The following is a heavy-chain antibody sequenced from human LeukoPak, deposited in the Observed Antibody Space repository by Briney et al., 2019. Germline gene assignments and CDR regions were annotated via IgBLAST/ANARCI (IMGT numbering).Heavy chain of an antibody. D-gene: IGHD6-19*01. CDR1: GFTFSSYR. J-gene: IGHJ4*02. V-gene: IGHV3-74*01. Sequence: GGSLRLSCATSGFTFSSYRMHWVRQAPGEGLVWVSRIHRDWSITIYADSVKRRFTVARDNAMNTLYLQMNSLRADDTALYCCAKATIQQWLVKVESFDSWGQGILVTVSS. CDR2: IHRDWSIT. CDR3: AKATIQQWLVKVESFDS.